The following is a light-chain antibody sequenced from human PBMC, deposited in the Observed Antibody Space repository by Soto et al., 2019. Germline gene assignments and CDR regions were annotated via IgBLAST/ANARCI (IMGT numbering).Light chain of an antibody. CDR3: SSYRTGSAFYV. CDR1: SSDVGDYNY. J-gene: IGLJ1*01. Sequence: QSVVTQPASVSGSPGQSITISCTGTSSDVGDYNYVSWYQHHPGKAPKLIIYEVRNRPSGVPNRFSGAKSGNTASLTISGLQAEDEADYYCSSYRTGSAFYVFGSGTKFTVL. V-gene: IGLV2-14*01. CDR2: EVR.